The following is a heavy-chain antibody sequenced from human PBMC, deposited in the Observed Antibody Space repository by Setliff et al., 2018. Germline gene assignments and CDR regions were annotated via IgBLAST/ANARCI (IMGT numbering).Heavy chain of an antibody. Sequence: GASVKVSCKASGGTFSSYAISWVRQAPGQGLEWMGEIIPIFGTANYAQKFQGRVTITTDESTSTAYMELSSLRSEDTAVYYCARAGLLWFGDQTYYYYGMDVWGQGTTVTVSS. CDR1: GGTFSSYA. CDR2: IIPIFGTA. D-gene: IGHD3-10*01. CDR3: ARAGLLWFGDQTYYYYGMDV. V-gene: IGHV1-69*05. J-gene: IGHJ6*02.